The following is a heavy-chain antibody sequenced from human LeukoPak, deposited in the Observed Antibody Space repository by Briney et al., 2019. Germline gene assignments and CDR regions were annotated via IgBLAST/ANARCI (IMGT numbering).Heavy chain of an antibody. CDR3: ARRGREGYNFYYFDY. CDR1: GYSFTSYW. Sequence: GESLKISCKGSGYSFTSYWIGWVRQMPGKGLEWMGIIYPGDSDTRYSPSFQGQVTISADKSISTAYLQWSSLKASDTAMYYCARRGREGYNFYYFDYWGQGTLVTVSS. J-gene: IGHJ4*02. CDR2: IYPGDSDT. V-gene: IGHV5-51*01. D-gene: IGHD5-24*01.